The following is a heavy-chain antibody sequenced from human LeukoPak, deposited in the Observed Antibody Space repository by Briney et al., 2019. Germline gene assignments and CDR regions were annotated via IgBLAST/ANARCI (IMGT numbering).Heavy chain of an antibody. CDR2: IYTSRST. CDR3: ARDSRYYDSSGHYYRDWFDP. V-gene: IGHV4-4*07. Sequence: SETLSLTCTVSGGSISSYYWSWIRQPAGKGLEWIGRIYTSRSTNYNPSLKSRVTMSVDTSKNQFSLKLSSVTAADTAVYYCARDSRYYDSSGHYYRDWFDPWGQGTLVTVSS. CDR1: GGSISSYY. D-gene: IGHD3-22*01. J-gene: IGHJ5*02.